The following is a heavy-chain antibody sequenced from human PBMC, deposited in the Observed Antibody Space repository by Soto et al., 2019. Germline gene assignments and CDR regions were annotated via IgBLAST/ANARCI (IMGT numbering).Heavy chain of an antibody. J-gene: IGHJ6*02. CDR3: AKEGWELGPTYYYYGMDV. D-gene: IGHD1-26*01. Sequence: SCAASGFTFSSYAMSWVRQAPGKGLEWVSAISGSGGSTYYADSVKGRFTISRDNSKNTLYLQMNSLRAEDTAVYYCAKEGWELGPTYYYYGMDVWGQGTTVTVSS. CDR1: GFTFSSYA. V-gene: IGHV3-23*01. CDR2: ISGSGGST.